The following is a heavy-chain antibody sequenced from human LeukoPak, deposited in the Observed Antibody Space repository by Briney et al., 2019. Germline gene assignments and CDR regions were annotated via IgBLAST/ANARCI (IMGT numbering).Heavy chain of an antibody. J-gene: IGHJ4*02. Sequence: SETLSLTCTVSGGSISSGDYYWSWIRQPPGKGLEWIGYIYYSGSTYYNPSLKSRVTISVDTSKNQFSLKLSSVTAADTAVYYCARGGSSGWYLGYFDYWGQGTLVAVSS. CDR3: ARGGSSGWYLGYFDY. V-gene: IGHV4-30-4*01. CDR1: GGSISSGDYY. D-gene: IGHD6-19*01. CDR2: IYYSGST.